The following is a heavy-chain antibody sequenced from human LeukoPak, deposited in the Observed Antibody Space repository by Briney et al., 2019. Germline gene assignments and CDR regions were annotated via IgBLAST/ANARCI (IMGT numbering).Heavy chain of an antibody. J-gene: IGHJ4*02. CDR2: IYYSGST. D-gene: IGHD5-12*01. V-gene: IGHV4-39*01. CDR1: GGSISSSSYY. Sequence: SENLSLTCTVSGGSISSSSYYWGWIRQPPGRGLEWIGNIYYSGSTYYNPSLKSRVTISVDTSKNQFSLKLSSVTAADTAVYYCARAYSGYDFPFYYFDYWGQGTLVTVSS. CDR3: ARAYSGYDFPFYYFDY.